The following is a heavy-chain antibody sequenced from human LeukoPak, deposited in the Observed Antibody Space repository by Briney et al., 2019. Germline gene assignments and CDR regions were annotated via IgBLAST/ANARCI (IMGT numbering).Heavy chain of an antibody. Sequence: SGGSLRLSCAASGVTFSSYAMSGVRQAPGKGLEWVSAVTGSGGSTYYADSVKGRFTISRDNSKNTLYLQMNSLRAEDTAVYYCARDPGRSGGSCYSDYWGQGTLVTVSS. CDR3: ARDPGRSGGSCYSDY. CDR1: GVTFSSYA. D-gene: IGHD2-15*01. J-gene: IGHJ4*02. V-gene: IGHV3-23*01. CDR2: VTGSGGST.